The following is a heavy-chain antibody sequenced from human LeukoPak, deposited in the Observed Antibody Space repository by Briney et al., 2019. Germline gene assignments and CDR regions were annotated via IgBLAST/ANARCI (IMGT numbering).Heavy chain of an antibody. CDR1: GLTFSDYY. V-gene: IGHV3-11*01. CDR3: ARDLSQSIAARPDWFDP. Sequence: GGSLRLSCAASGLTFSDYYMSWIRQAPGKGLEWVSYISSSGSTIYYADSVKGRFTISRDNAKNSLYLQMNSLRAEDTAVYYCARDLSQSIAARPDWFDPWGQGTLVTVSS. CDR2: ISSSGSTI. D-gene: IGHD6-6*01. J-gene: IGHJ5*02.